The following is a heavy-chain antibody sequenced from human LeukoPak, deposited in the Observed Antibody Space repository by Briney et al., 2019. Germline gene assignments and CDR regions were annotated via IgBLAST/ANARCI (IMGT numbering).Heavy chain of an antibody. J-gene: IGHJ4*02. V-gene: IGHV3-11*01. CDR1: GFTFSDYY. Sequence: GGSLRLSCAASGFTFSDYYMSWIRQAPGKGLEWVSYISSSGSTIYYADSVKGRFTISRDNAKNSLYLQMNSLRAEDTAVYYCAREVDDCSSISCAARGGFDYWGQGTLVTVSS. CDR3: AREVDDCSSISCAARGGFDY. CDR2: ISSSGSTI. D-gene: IGHD2-2*01.